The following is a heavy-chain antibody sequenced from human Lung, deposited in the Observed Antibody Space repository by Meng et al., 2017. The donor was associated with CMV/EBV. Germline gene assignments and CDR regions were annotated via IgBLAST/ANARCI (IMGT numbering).Heavy chain of an antibody. CDR2: INPSGGST. CDR3: ARDRERGYSYGIIDY. Sequence: ASXXVSXKASGYTFTSYYMHWVRQAPGQGLEWMGIINPSGGSTSYAQKFQGRVTMTRDTSTSTVYMELSSLRSEDTAVYYCARDRERGYSYGIIDYWGQGPLVTVSS. CDR1: GYTFTSYY. J-gene: IGHJ4*02. V-gene: IGHV1-46*01. D-gene: IGHD5-18*01.